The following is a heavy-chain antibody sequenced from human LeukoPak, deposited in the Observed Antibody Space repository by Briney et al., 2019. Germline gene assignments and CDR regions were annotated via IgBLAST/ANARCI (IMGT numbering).Heavy chain of an antibody. V-gene: IGHV4-59*08. CDR1: GGSISNYY. CDR2: IYYSGST. J-gene: IGHJ4*02. D-gene: IGHD1/OR15-1a*01. Sequence: SETLSLTCTVSGGSISNYYWTWIRQPPGKGLEWIGYIYYSGSTNYNPSLKSRVSISVDTSNNQFSLKLNSVAAADTAVYYCARRSTNGPPYYLEYWGQGTPVTVSS. CDR3: ARRSTNGPPYYLEY.